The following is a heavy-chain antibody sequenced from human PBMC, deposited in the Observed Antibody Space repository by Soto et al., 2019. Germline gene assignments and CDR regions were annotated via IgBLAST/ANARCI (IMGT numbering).Heavy chain of an antibody. CDR1: GFTFSSYG. D-gene: IGHD6-19*01. V-gene: IGHV3-33*01. J-gene: IGHJ5*02. CDR2: IWYDGSNK. Sequence: GGSLRLSCAASGFTFSSYGMHWVRQAPGKGLEWVAVIWYDGSNKYYADSVKGRFTISRDNSKNTLYLQMNSLRAEDTAVYYCARDSHNSSGWYDPHNWFDPWGQGTLVTVSS. CDR3: ARDSHNSSGWYDPHNWFDP.